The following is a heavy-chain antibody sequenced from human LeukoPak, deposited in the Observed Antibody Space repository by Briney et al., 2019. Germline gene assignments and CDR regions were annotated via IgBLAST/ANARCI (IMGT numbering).Heavy chain of an antibody. V-gene: IGHV3-30-3*02. CDR3: AKNIHNSSSWYGFFDY. CDR2: ISYDGSNR. J-gene: IGHJ4*02. D-gene: IGHD6-13*01. Sequence: TGGSLRLSCAASGFTFSSYAMHWVRQAPGKGLEWVAVISYDGSNRYYADSVKGRFTISRDNSKNTLYLQMNSLRAEDTAVYYCAKNIHNSSSWYGFFDYWGQGTLVTVSS. CDR1: GFTFSSYA.